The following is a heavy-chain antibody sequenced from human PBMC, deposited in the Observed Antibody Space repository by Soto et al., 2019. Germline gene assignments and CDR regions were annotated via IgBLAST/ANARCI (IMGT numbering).Heavy chain of an antibody. CDR2: INHSGST. V-gene: IGHV4-34*01. CDR1: GGSFSGYY. J-gene: IGHJ6*02. Sequence: PSETLSLTCAVFGGSFSGYYWSWILQPPGKGLEWIGEINHSGSTNYNPSLKSRVTISVDTSKNQFSLKLSSVTAADTAVYYCARGKGRITMVRGVTASYYYYGMDVWGQGTTVTVSS. D-gene: IGHD3-10*01. CDR3: ARGKGRITMVRGVTASYYYYGMDV.